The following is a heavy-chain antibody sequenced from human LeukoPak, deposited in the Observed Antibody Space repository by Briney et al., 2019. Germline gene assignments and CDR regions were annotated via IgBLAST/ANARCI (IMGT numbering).Heavy chain of an antibody. CDR3: ARWLKRSWYYYYGMDV. D-gene: IGHD6-13*01. CDR2: INHSGST. CDR1: GGSFSGYY. V-gene: IGHV4-34*01. Sequence: PSETLSLTCAVYGGSFSGYYWSWIRQPPGKGLEWIGEINHSGSTNYNPSLKSRVTISVDTSKNQFPLKLSSVTAADTAVYYCARWLKRSWYYYYGMDVWGQGTTVTVSS. J-gene: IGHJ6*02.